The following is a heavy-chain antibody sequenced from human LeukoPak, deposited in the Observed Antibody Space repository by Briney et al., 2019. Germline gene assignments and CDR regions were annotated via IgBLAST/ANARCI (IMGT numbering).Heavy chain of an antibody. J-gene: IGHJ5*02. CDR2: ISGSGGST. Sequence: PGGSLRLSCAASGFTFSSYAMSWVRQAPGKGLEWVSAISGSGGSTYYADSVKGRFTISRDNSKNTLYLQMNSLRAEDTAVYYCARDYRSSIAARQGDWFDPWGQGTLVTVSS. CDR3: ARDYRSSIAARQGDWFDP. D-gene: IGHD6-6*01. CDR1: GFTFSSYA. V-gene: IGHV3-23*01.